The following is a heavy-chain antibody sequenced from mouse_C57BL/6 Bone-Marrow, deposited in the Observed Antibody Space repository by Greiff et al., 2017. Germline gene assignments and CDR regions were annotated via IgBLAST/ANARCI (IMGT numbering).Heavy chain of an antibody. Sequence: QVQLQQPGAELVKPGASVKLSCKASGYTFTSYWMHWVKQRPGRGLEWIGRIDPNSGGTKYNEKFKSKATLTVDKPSSTAYMPLSSLTSEDSAVYYCARRGVTAYYAMDYWGQGTSVTVSS. J-gene: IGHJ4*01. CDR2: IDPNSGGT. D-gene: IGHD2-3*01. V-gene: IGHV1-72*01. CDR3: ARRGVTAYYAMDY. CDR1: GYTFTSYW.